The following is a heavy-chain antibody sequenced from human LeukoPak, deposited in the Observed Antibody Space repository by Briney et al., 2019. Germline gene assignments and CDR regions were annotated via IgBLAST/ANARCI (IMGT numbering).Heavy chain of an antibody. CDR1: GFIFGDYA. Sequence: PGGSLRLSCTASGFIFGDYAMSWFRQAPGKGLEWVGFIRSKAYGGTTEYAASVKGRFTISRDDSKSIAYLQMNSLKTEDTAVYYCTRAPEYYDFWSGTPYHYYGMDVWGQGTTVTVSS. V-gene: IGHV3-49*03. D-gene: IGHD3-3*01. J-gene: IGHJ6*02. CDR3: TRAPEYYDFWSGTPYHYYGMDV. CDR2: IRSKAYGGTT.